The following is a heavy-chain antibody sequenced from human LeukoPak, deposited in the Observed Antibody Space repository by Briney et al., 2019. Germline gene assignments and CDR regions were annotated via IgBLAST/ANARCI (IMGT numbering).Heavy chain of an antibody. J-gene: IGHJ6*02. D-gene: IGHD6-13*01. CDR1: GFTFTIYS. CDR2: ISSSGSTI. Sequence: GGSLGLSCAASGFTFTIYSMNWVRQAPGKGLEWVSYISSSGSTIYYADSVKGRFTMSRDNAKKSLYLQMSSLRAEDTAVYYCTRDEQQLEGGSYYYGMDVWGQGTTVTVSS. V-gene: IGHV3-48*01. CDR3: TRDEQQLEGGSYYYGMDV.